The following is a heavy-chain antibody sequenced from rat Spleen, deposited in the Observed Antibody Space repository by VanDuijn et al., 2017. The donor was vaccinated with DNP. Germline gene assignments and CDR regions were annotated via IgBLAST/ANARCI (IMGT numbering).Heavy chain of an antibody. CDR3: AKAGGYSPWYFDY. J-gene: IGHJ2*01. D-gene: IGHD1-11*01. Sequence: EVQLVESGGDLVQPGRSLKLSCVVSGFTFNNYWMTWIRQVPGKGLGWVASINTDGGSTSYADSVRGRFTISRDNAENTVYLQVNSLRSEETATYYCAKAGGYSPWYFDYWGQGVMVTVSS. V-gene: IGHV5-31*01. CDR1: GFTFNNYW. CDR2: INTDGGST.